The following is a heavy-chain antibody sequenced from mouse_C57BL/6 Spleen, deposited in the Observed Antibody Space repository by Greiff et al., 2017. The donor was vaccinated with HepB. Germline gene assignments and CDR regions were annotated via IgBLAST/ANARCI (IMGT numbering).Heavy chain of an antibody. V-gene: IGHV1-80*01. Sequence: VQLQQSGAELVKPGASVKISCKASGYAFSSYWMNWVKQRPGKGLEWIGQIYPGDGDTNYNGKFKGKATLTADKSSSTAYMQLSSLTAEDSAVYFCARGEDYYVSSYKGYFDYWGQGTTLTVSS. CDR3: ARGEDYYVSSYKGYFDY. J-gene: IGHJ2*01. CDR2: IYPGDGDT. CDR1: GYAFSSYW. D-gene: IGHD1-1*01.